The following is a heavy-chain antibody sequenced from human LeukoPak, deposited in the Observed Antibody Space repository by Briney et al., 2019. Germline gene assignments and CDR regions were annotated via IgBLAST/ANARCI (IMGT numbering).Heavy chain of an antibody. CDR1: GGSITSYY. CDR3: ARVSTGGFKSASFDY. Sequence: SETLSLTCTVSGGSITSYYWSWIRQPPGKGLEWIGYIYYSGSTNYNPSLKSRVTISVDTSKNQFSLKLSSVTAADTGVYYCARVSTGGFKSASFDYCGQGTLVTVSS. V-gene: IGHV4-59*01. D-gene: IGHD2-8*02. CDR2: IYYSGST. J-gene: IGHJ4*02.